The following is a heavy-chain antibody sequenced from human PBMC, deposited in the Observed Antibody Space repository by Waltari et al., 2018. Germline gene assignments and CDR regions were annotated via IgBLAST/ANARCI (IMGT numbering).Heavy chain of an antibody. D-gene: IGHD6-13*01. CDR2: IIPIFGTA. V-gene: IGHV1-69*06. J-gene: IGHJ4*02. CDR3: ARDSYIAAADGSG. Sequence: WMGRIIPIFGTANYAQKFQGRVTITADKSTSTAYMELSSLRSEDTAVYYCARDSYIAAADGSGWGQGTLVTVSS.